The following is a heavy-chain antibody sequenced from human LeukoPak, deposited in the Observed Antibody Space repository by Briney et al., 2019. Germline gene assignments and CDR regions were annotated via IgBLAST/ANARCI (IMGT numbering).Heavy chain of an antibody. CDR2: IYTSGST. V-gene: IGHV4-61*02. Sequence: PSETLSLTCTVSGGSISSGSYYWSWIRQPAGKGLEWIGRIYTSGSTNYNPSLKSRVTISVDTSKNQFSLKLSSVTAADTAVYYCASAGFGDCSSTSCFYYYYYYMDVWGKGTTVTVSS. J-gene: IGHJ6*03. CDR3: ASAGFGDCSSTSCFYYYYYYMDV. D-gene: IGHD2-2*01. CDR1: GGSISSGSYY.